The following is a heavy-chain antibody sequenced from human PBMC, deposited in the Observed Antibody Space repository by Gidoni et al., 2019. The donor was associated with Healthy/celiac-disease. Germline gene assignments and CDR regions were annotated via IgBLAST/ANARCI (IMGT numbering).Heavy chain of an antibody. CDR3: AKDLGNYGDNNFDY. J-gene: IGHJ4*02. V-gene: IGHV3-23*01. CDR1: GFTFSSYA. D-gene: IGHD4-17*01. CDR2: ISGSGGST. Sequence: TASGFTFSSYAMSWLRQAPGKGLEWVSAISGSGGSTYCADSVKGRFTISRDNSKNTLYLQMNSLRAEDTAVYYCAKDLGNYGDNNFDYWGQGTLVTVSS.